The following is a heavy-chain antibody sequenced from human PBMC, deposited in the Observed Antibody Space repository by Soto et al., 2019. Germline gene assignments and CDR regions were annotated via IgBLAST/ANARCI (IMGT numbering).Heavy chain of an antibody. CDR3: SSAGGTYFSRFDY. Sequence: GGSLRLSCAASGFTFTSYAMNWVRQAPGKGLEWVGRIKSRTDDGTTDYSAPVKGRFAISRDDSKNTLYLQMNSLRTEDTGVFYCSSAGGTYFSRFDYWGLGILVTVSS. D-gene: IGHD3-10*01. CDR1: GFTFTSYA. CDR2: IKSRTDDGTT. V-gene: IGHV3-15*07. J-gene: IGHJ4*02.